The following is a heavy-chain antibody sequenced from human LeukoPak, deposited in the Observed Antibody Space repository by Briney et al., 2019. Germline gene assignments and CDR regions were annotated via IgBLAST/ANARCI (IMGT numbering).Heavy chain of an antibody. CDR2: IYYSGST. CDR1: GGSISSYY. J-gene: IGHJ6*03. Sequence: SETLSLTCTVSGGSISSYYWSWIRQPPGKGLEWIGYIYYSGSTNYNPSLKSRVTISVDTSKNQFSLKLSSVTAADTAVYYCARGVVYYYYMDVWGKGTTVTASS. V-gene: IGHV4-59*01. CDR3: ARGVVYYYYMDV. D-gene: IGHD2-15*01.